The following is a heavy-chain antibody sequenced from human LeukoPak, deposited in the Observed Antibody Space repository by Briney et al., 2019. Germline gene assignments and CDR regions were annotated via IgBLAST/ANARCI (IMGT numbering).Heavy chain of an antibody. V-gene: IGHV3-7*01. D-gene: IGHD6-19*01. CDR2: IKQDGSEK. J-gene: IGHJ4*02. Sequence: GGSLRLSCAASGFTFSSYWMSWVRQAPGKGLEWVANIKQDGSEKYYVDSVKGRFTISRDNAKNSLYLQMNSLRAEDTAVYYCARFRASVAGRLFDYWGQGTLVTVSS. CDR3: ARFRASVAGRLFDY. CDR1: GFTFSSYW.